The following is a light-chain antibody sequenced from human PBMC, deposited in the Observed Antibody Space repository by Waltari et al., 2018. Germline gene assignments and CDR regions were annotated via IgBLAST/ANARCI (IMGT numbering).Light chain of an antibody. Sequence: DIEMTQSPSSLSASVGDRVTITCRASQSISNYLNWYKQRPGKAPNLLIHTASKLQSGVPSRFSGSGSGTDFTLTISSLQPEDFAIYYCQQSYKFPRTFGQGTKVEVK. CDR3: QQSYKFPRT. J-gene: IGKJ1*01. CDR1: QSISNY. CDR2: TAS. V-gene: IGKV1-39*01.